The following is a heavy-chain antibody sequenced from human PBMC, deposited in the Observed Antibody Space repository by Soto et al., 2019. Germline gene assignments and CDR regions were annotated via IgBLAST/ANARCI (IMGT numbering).Heavy chain of an antibody. CDR2: INAGNGDT. J-gene: IGHJ3*01. CDR3: ASLYSDGFDF. V-gene: IGHV1-3*01. CDR1: GYTFTGYY. Sequence: GASVKVSCKASGYTFTGYYMHWVRQAPGQGLEWMGWINAGNGDTNYSQKFQGRVTITRDTSASTAYMELSSLRSEDTAVYYCASLYSDGFDFWGQGTMVTVSS. D-gene: IGHD2-21*01.